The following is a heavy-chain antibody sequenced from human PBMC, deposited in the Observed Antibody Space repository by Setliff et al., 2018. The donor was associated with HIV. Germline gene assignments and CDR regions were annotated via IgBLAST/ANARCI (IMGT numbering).Heavy chain of an antibody. D-gene: IGHD3-22*01. J-gene: IGHJ4*02. Sequence: GGSLRLSCAASGFSFNDYYMNWIRHVPGKGLEWISYISTSSSQVDYADSVKGRFTVSRDNSKNSLYLQMNSLRAEDTAVYYCARDYYDSSGSFDYWGQGTLVTVSS. V-gene: IGHV3-11*05. CDR1: GFSFNDYY. CDR2: ISTSSSQV. CDR3: ARDYYDSSGSFDY.